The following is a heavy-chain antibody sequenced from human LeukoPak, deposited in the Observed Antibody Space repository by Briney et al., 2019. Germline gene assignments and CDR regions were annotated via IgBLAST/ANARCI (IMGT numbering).Heavy chain of an antibody. CDR3: ARQADGSGSYSAWFDP. V-gene: IGHV4-59*08. J-gene: IGHJ5*02. D-gene: IGHD3-10*01. Sequence: SETLSLTCTVSGGSISSYYWSWIRQPPGKGLEWIGNIYYSGSTNYNPSLKSRVTISVDTSKNQFSLKLSSVTAADTAVYYFARQADGSGSYSAWFDPWGQGTLVTVSS. CDR2: IYYSGST. CDR1: GGSISSYY.